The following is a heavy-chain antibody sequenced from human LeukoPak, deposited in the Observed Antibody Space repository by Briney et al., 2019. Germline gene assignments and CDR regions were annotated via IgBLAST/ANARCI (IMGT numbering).Heavy chain of an antibody. V-gene: IGHV1-18*01. CDR2: ISAYNGNT. Sequence: ASVKVSCKASGYTFTSYGISWVRQAPGQGLEWMGWISAYNGNTNYAQKLQGRVTMTTDTSTSTAYMELSRLRSDDTAVYYCARGFKYYDILTGIDPWGQGTLVTVSS. J-gene: IGHJ5*02. CDR3: ARGFKYYDILTGIDP. D-gene: IGHD3-9*01. CDR1: GYTFTSYG.